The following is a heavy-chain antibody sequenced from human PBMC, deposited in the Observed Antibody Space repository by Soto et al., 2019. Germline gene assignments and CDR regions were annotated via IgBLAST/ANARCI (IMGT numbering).Heavy chain of an antibody. D-gene: IGHD3-16*02. J-gene: IGHJ4*02. CDR1: GYSFTIYW. CDR3: ARQDMITFGGVIVTVYYFDY. Sequence: PVESLKISCKGSGYSFTIYWISLGRQIPWEGVEWMGRIDPSDSYTNYSPSFQGHVTISADKSISTAYLQWSSLKASDTAMYYCARQDMITFGGVIVTVYYFDYWGQGTLVTVSS. V-gene: IGHV5-10-1*01. CDR2: IDPSDSYT.